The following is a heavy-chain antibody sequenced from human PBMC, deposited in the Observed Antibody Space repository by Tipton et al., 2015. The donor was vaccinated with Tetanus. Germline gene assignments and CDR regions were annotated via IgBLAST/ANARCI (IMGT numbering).Heavy chain of an antibody. CDR2: IYQTDST. J-gene: IGHJ4*02. CDR1: GGLITTGGYS. Sequence: TLSLTCAVSGGLITTGGYSWGWVRQTPGQGLEWIGYIYQTDSTYYNPSLRSRLTFSISRSKNQFSLKLTSVTAADTAVYYCVRGRGLGAYSFGFEYWGRGAQVTVSS. D-gene: IGHD3-16*01. CDR3: VRGRGLGAYSFGFEY. V-gene: IGHV4-30-2*01.